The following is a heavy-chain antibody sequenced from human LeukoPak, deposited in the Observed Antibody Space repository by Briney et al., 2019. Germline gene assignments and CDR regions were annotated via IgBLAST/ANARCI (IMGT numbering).Heavy chain of an antibody. CDR2: IYSGGST. V-gene: IGHV3-66*02. D-gene: IGHD2-15*01. Sequence: PGGSLRLSCAASGFTFSSYWMSWVRQAPGKGLEWVSVIYSGGSTYYTDSVKGRFTISRDNSKNTLYLQMNSLRAEDTAVYYCARTEYCSGSNCYSLDYWGQGTLVTVSS. CDR1: GFTFSSYW. CDR3: ARTEYCSGSNCYSLDY. J-gene: IGHJ4*02.